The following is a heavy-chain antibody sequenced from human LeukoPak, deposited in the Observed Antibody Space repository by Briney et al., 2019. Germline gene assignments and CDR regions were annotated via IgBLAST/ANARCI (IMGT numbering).Heavy chain of an antibody. J-gene: IGHJ4*02. D-gene: IGHD1-26*01. CDR1: GYSISSGYY. CDR2: IYHSGST. CDR3: ARELHSGSYYFDY. Sequence: SETLSLTCTVSGYSISSGYYWGWIRQPPGKGREWIGSIYHSGSTYYNPSLKSRVTTSVDTSKNRFSLKLTSVTAADTAVYYCARELHSGSYYFDYWGQGTLVTVSS. V-gene: IGHV4-38-2*02.